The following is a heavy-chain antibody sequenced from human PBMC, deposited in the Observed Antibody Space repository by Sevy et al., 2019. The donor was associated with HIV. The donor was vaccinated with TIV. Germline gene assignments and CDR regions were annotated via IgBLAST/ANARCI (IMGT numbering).Heavy chain of an antibody. Sequence: GGSLRLSCAASGFTFSNAWLSWVRQTPGKGLEWVGRVKRKTDGGTTDYAEPVKGRFTISRDDSENTLYLQMNSLKTEDTAVYYCTTEAYCSSTTCPSAFEIWGQGTMVTVSS. D-gene: IGHD2-2*01. V-gene: IGHV3-15*01. CDR1: GFTFSNAW. CDR2: VKRKTDGGTT. CDR3: TTEAYCSSTTCPSAFEI. J-gene: IGHJ3*02.